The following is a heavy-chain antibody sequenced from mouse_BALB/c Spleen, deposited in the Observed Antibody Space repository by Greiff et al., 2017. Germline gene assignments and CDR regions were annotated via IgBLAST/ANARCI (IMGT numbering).Heavy chain of an antibody. V-gene: IGHV5-6-4*01. J-gene: IGHJ3*01. D-gene: IGHD2-14*01. CDR3: TRDDRYGFAY. CDR1: GFTFSSYT. Sequence: EVQGVESGGGLVKPGGSLKLSCAASGFTFSSYTMSWVRQTPEKRLEWVATISSGGSYTYYPDSVKGRFTISRDNAKNTLYLQMSSLKSEDTAMYYCTRDDRYGFAYWGQGTLVTVSA. CDR2: ISSGGSYT.